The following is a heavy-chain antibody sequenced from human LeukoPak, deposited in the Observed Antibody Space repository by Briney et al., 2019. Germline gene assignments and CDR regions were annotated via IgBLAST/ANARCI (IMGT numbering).Heavy chain of an antibody. V-gene: IGHV3-23*01. J-gene: IGHJ2*01. Sequence: GGSLRLSCAACGFTFSSYAMSLVRQAPGKGLEWVSAISGSGGSTYYADSVKGRFTISRDNSKNTLYLQVNSLRAEDTAVYYCANRPWGSYWYFDLWGRGTLVTVSS. CDR2: ISGSGGST. CDR3: ANRPWGSYWYFDL. CDR1: GFTFSSYA. D-gene: IGHD7-27*01.